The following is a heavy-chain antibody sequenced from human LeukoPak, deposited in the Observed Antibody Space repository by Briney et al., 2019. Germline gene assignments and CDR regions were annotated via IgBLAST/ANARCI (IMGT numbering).Heavy chain of an antibody. D-gene: IGHD4-11*01. CDR3: ARSRHLQNPDY. CDR2: IMPIFGIA. CDR1: RGTFSSYA. J-gene: IGHJ4*02. V-gene: IGHV1-69*04. Sequence: ASVKVSCKASRGTFSSYAISWVRQAPGQGLEWRGRIMPIFGIANYAQKLQGRVAITADKSTSTAYMELSRLRSEDTAVYYCARSRHLQNPDYWGKGNLVSVPT.